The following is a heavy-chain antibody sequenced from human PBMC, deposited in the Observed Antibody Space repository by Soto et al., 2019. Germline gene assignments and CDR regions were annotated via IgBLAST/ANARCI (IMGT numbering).Heavy chain of an antibody. CDR2: IIPILGIA. V-gene: IGHV1-69*04. CDR3: ARDLQTGIEWLLYGPGAYYYMDV. Sequence: GASVKVSCKASGGTFSSYTISWVRQAPGQGLEWMGRIIPILGIANYAQKFQGRVTITADKSTSTAYMELSSLRSAVTAVYYCARDLQTGIEWLLYGPGAYYYMDVWGKGTTVTVSS. J-gene: IGHJ6*03. D-gene: IGHD3-3*01. CDR1: GGTFSSYT.